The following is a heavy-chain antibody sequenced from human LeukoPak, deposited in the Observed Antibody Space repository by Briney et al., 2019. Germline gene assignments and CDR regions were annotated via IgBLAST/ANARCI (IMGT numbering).Heavy chain of an antibody. Sequence: SETLSLTCTVSGGSISSYYWSWIRQPAGKGLEWIGRIYTSGSTNYNPSLKSRVTMSVDTSKNQFSLKLSSVTAADTAVYYCVREGYSGYDLYYYYYVDVWGKGTTVTVSS. CDR3: VREGYSGYDLYYYYYVDV. CDR2: IYTSGST. D-gene: IGHD5-12*01. CDR1: GGSISSYY. J-gene: IGHJ6*03. V-gene: IGHV4-4*07.